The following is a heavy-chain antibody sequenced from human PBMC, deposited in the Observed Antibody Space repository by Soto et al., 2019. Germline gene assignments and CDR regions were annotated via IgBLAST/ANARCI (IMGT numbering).Heavy chain of an antibody. V-gene: IGHV4-59*01. CDR2: IYYSGST. J-gene: IGHJ6*02. Sequence: SETLSLTCTVSGGSIGGYYGSWIRQPPGKGLEWIGYIYYSGSTNYNPSLKSRVTISVDTSKNQFSLKLSSVTAADTAVYYCARVRGIGYDNSYYYYGMDVWGQGTTVTVSS. CDR1: GGSIGGYY. D-gene: IGHD5-12*01. CDR3: ARVRGIGYDNSYYYYGMDV.